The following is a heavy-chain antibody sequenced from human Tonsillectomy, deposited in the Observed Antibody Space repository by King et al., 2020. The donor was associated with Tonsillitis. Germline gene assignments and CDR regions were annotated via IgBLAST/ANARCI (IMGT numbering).Heavy chain of an antibody. Sequence: EVQLVESGGGLVQPGGSLSLSCAASGFTFSAFFMDWVRQAPGKGLEWVGRIRNKPSSYTTEYAASVKGRFTISRDDSRNSLYHHMNSLKREDTAVYYCARGDGSGGNCYAGDYWGQGTLVTVSS. V-gene: IGHV3-72*01. J-gene: IGHJ4*02. CDR1: GFTFSAFF. D-gene: IGHD2-15*01. CDR3: ARGDGSGGNCYAGDY. CDR2: IRNKPSSYTT.